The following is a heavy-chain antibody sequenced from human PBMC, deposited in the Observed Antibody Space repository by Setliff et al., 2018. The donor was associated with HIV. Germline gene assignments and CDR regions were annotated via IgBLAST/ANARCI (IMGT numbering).Heavy chain of an antibody. J-gene: IGHJ4*02. CDR3: ARHDGGGWYVRVLATSFDY. CDR2: IYYSGRT. CDR1: GGSISSSSYY. D-gene: IGHD6-19*01. V-gene: IGHV4-39*01. Sequence: SQTLSLTCTVSGGSISSSSYYWGWTRQPPGQGLEWIGSIYYSGRTYYNPSLKSRVTISVDTSKNQFSLKLISVTAADTAVYYCARHDGGGWYVRVLATSFDYWGQGTLVTVSS.